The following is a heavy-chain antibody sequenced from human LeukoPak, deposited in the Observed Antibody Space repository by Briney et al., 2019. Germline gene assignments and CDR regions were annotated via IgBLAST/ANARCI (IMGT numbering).Heavy chain of an antibody. CDR3: ARSYSSSWYTGFDP. Sequence: SETLSLTCTVSGGSISSYYWSWIRQPAGKGLEWIGRIYTSGSANYNPSLKSRVTMSVDTSKNQFSLKLSPVTAADTAVYYCARSYSSSWYTGFDPWGQGTLVTVSS. J-gene: IGHJ5*02. V-gene: IGHV4-4*07. CDR1: GGSISSYY. CDR2: IYTSGSA. D-gene: IGHD6-13*01.